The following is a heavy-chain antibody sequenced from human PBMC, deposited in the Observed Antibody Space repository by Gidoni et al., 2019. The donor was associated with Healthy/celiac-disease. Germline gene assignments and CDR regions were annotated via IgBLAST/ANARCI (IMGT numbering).Heavy chain of an antibody. CDR3: AFSSGRYCSSTSCYIRGSGGWFDP. V-gene: IGHV5-10-1*03. Sequence: EVQLVQSGAEVKKPGESLRISCKGSGYSFTSYWISWVRQMPGKGLEWMGRIDPSDSYTNYSPSFQGHVTISADKSISTAYLQWSSLKASDTAMYYCAFSSGRYCSSTSCYIRGSGGWFDPWGQGTLVTVSS. J-gene: IGHJ5*02. CDR2: IDPSDSYT. D-gene: IGHD2-2*02. CDR1: GYSFTSYW.